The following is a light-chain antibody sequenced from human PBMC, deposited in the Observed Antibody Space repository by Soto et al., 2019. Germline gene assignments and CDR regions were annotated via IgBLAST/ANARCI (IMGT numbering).Light chain of an antibody. CDR2: KAS. CDR1: QSINNW. J-gene: IGKJ1*01. Sequence: DIQMTQSPSTLSASVGDRVTITCRASQSINNWLAWYQQKPGKAPKLLIYKASNLCIGVPSRFSGSGSGTEFTLTISSLQPDDFATYYCQQYDTYSTFGQGTKVEIK. CDR3: QQYDTYST. V-gene: IGKV1-5*03.